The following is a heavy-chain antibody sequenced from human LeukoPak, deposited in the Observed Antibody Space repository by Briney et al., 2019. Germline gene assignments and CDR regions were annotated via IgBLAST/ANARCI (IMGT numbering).Heavy chain of an antibody. CDR1: GFTFSSYA. CDR2: IGGSGGRT. D-gene: IGHD1-14*01. Sequence: GGSLRLSCAVSGFTFSSYAMSWVRQAPGKGLEWVSGIGGSGGRTYYAGSVKGRFTISRDNAKNSLYLQMNSLRAEDTAVYYCAREPDGAWGQGTLVTVSS. V-gene: IGHV3-23*01. CDR3: AREPDGA. J-gene: IGHJ5*02.